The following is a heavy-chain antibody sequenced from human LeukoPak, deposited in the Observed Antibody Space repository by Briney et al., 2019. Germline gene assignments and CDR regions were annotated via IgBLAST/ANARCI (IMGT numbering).Heavy chain of an antibody. Sequence: PSETLSLTCAVYGGSFSGYYWSWIRQPPGKGLEWIGEINHSGSTNYNPSLKSRVTISVDTSKNQFSLKLSSVTAADTAVYYCARHKGSSWYVDYFDYWGQGTLVTVSS. CDR1: GGSFSGYY. CDR2: INHSGST. V-gene: IGHV4-34*01. CDR3: ARHKGSSWYVDYFDY. J-gene: IGHJ4*02. D-gene: IGHD6-13*01.